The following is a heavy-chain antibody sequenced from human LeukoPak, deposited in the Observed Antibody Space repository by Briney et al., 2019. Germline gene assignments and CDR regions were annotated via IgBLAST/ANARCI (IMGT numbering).Heavy chain of an antibody. D-gene: IGHD5-24*01. CDR2: IYYSGST. J-gene: IGHJ4*02. CDR3: ARLNRDGYNYTLDY. V-gene: IGHV4-59*01. CDR1: GGSISSYY. Sequence: PSETLSLTCTVSGGSISSYYWSWIRQPPGKGLEWIGYIYYSGSTNYNPSLKSRVTISVDTSKNQFSLELSSVTAADTAVYYCARLNRDGYNYTLDYWGQGTLVTVSS.